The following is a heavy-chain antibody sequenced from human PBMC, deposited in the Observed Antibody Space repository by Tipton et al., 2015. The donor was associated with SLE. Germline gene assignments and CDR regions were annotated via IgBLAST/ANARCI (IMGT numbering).Heavy chain of an antibody. V-gene: IGHV4-59*01. J-gene: IGHJ4*02. CDR3: AREVGHYYDSSGYDY. Sequence: TLSLTCTVSGGSICSYYWSWIRQPPGKGLEWIGYIYYSGSTNYNPSLKSRVTISVDTSKNQFSLKLSSVTAADTAVYYCAREVGHYYDSSGYDYWGQGTLVTVSS. CDR2: IYYSGST. D-gene: IGHD3-22*01. CDR1: GGSICSYY.